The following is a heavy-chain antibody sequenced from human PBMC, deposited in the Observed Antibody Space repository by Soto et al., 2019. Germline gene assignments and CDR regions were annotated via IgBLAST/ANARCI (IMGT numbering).Heavy chain of an antibody. CDR2: IYPGDSDT. V-gene: IGHV5-51*01. Sequence: GESLKISCKGSGYTFTNYWIGWVRQMPGKGLEWMGIIYPGDSDTKYNPSFQGQDTISAEKSITTTYLQWSSHKAPATAIYYCAASIFYYGMDFWGQGTTVTFSS. CDR3: AASIFYYGMDF. CDR1: GYTFTNYW. J-gene: IGHJ6*02.